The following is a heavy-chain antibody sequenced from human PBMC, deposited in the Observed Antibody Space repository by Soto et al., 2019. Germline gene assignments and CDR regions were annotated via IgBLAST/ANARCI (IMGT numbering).Heavy chain of an antibody. V-gene: IGHV4-39*01. CDR3: ANIYQLPYYFDY. CDR2: IYYSGST. Sequence: QLLESGPGLVKPSETLSLTCTVSGGSISSSSYYWGWIRQPPGKGLEWIGSIYYSGSTYYNPSLKSRVTISVDTSKNQFSLKLSSVTAADTAVYYCANIYQLPYYFDYWGQGTLVTVSS. J-gene: IGHJ4*02. D-gene: IGHD2-2*01. CDR1: GGSISSSSYY.